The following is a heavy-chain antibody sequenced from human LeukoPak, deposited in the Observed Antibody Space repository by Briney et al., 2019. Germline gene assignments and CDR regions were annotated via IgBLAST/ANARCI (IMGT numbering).Heavy chain of an antibody. J-gene: IGHJ1*01. Sequence: SETQSLTCTVSGGSISSGGYYWSWIRQPPGKGLEWVGYIYHSGSTYYNPSLKSRVTISVDRSKNQFSLKLSSVTAADTAVYYCARHDSSGYYLAEYFQHWGQGTLVTVSS. D-gene: IGHD3-22*01. CDR1: GGSISSGGYY. CDR2: IYHSGST. V-gene: IGHV4-30-2*01. CDR3: ARHDSSGYYLAEYFQH.